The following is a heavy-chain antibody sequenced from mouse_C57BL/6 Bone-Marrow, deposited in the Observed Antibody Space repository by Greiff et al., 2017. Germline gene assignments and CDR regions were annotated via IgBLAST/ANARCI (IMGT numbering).Heavy chain of an antibody. CDR1: GFTFSSYG. D-gene: IGHD2-1*01. V-gene: IGHV5-6*01. CDR2: ISSGGSYT. Sequence: EVQVVESGGDLVKPGGSLKLSCAASGFTFSSYGMSWVRQTPDKRLEWVATISSGGSYTYYPDSVKGRFTISRDNATNTLYLQMSSLKSEDTAMYYCARHLYYGNYGFYAMDYWGQGTSVTVSS. J-gene: IGHJ4*01. CDR3: ARHLYYGNYGFYAMDY.